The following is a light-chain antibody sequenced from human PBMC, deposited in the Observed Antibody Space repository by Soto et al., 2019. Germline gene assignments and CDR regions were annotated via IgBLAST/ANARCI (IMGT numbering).Light chain of an antibody. CDR3: QQSDNWPLLS. Sequence: EKVMTQSPATLSVSPGERATLSCRASQSVSSNLAWYQQKPGQAPRLLIYAASTRATGIPARFSGSGSGTEFTLTISSLQSEDFAVYYCQQSDNWPLLSFGGGTKVDIK. J-gene: IGKJ4*01. CDR1: QSVSSN. CDR2: AAS. V-gene: IGKV3-15*01.